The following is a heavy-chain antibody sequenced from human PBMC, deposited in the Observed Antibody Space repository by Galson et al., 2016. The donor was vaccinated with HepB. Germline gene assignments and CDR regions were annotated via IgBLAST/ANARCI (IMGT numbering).Heavy chain of an antibody. J-gene: IGHJ4*02. V-gene: IGHV3-23*01. CDR3: ARYSNSWAPFNY. Sequence: LRLSCAASGFTFSNYAMTWVRQAPGKGLEWVSGISGSGANTHYANAVKGRFTISRDNSNNTLYLQVNSLRAEDTALYFCARYSNSWAPFNYWGQGRLVTVSS. CDR2: ISGSGANT. CDR1: GFTFSNYA. D-gene: IGHD6-13*01.